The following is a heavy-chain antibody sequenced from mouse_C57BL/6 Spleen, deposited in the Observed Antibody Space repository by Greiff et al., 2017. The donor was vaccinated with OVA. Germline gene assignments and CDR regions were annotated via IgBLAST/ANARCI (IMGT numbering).Heavy chain of an antibody. D-gene: IGHD1-1*01. Sequence: EVKVVESGGGLVQPGGSLKLSCAASGFTFSDYYMYWVRQTPEKRLEWVAYISNGGGSTYYPDTVKGRFTISRDNAKNTLYLQMSRLKSEDTAMYYCARQGGYYYGSSDYAMDYWGQGTSVTVSS. CDR3: ARQGGYYYGSSDYAMDY. CDR2: ISNGGGST. CDR1: GFTFSDYY. J-gene: IGHJ4*01. V-gene: IGHV5-12*01.